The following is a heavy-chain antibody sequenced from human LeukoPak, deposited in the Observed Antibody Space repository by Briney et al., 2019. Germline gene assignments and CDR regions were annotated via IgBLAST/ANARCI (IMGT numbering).Heavy chain of an antibody. D-gene: IGHD3-10*01. CDR1: GGSISSSYSY. Sequence: SETLSLTCTVSGGSISSSYSYWGWIRQPPGKGLEWIGNIYYSGNTYYSPSLTSRVTLSVDTSENQFSLKLSSVTAADTAVYYCARGLRGVIIKGRYYFDYWGQGTLVTVSS. V-gene: IGHV4-39*07. CDR2: IYYSGNT. J-gene: IGHJ4*02. CDR3: ARGLRGVIIKGRYYFDY.